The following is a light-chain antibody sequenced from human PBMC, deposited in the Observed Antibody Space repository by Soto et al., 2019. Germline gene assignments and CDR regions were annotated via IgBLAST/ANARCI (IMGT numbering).Light chain of an antibody. J-gene: IGKJ5*01. CDR1: QDINKF. CDR3: QQYDNYDIT. Sequence: DIQLTQSPSFLSPSIGESVTITCQASQDINKFLNWYQQKPGKAPKLLIYDVSNLETGVPSRFSGSGSETHFTLTINSLQPEDIATYYCQQYDNYDITFGQGTRLEIK. CDR2: DVS. V-gene: IGKV1-33*01.